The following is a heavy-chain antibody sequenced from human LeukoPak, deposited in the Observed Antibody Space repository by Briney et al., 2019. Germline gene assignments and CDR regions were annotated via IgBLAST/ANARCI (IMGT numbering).Heavy chain of an antibody. CDR3: GRVDHLQQQLATDY. D-gene: IGHD6-13*01. Sequence: SETLSLTCTVSGGSISSYYWSWVRQPPGKGLEWIGYIYYSGSSYYNPSLRSRVTISVDTSKNHFSLKLSSVTAADTAVYYCGRVDHLQQQLATDYWGQGTLVTVSS. V-gene: IGHV4-59*12. CDR2: IYYSGSS. J-gene: IGHJ4*02. CDR1: GGSISSYY.